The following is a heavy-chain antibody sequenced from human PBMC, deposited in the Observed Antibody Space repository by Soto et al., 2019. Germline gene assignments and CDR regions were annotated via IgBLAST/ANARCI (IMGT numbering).Heavy chain of an antibody. CDR3: TRVGTPPEVRGALDY. D-gene: IGHD3-10*01. CDR1: GFTFGDYA. V-gene: IGHV3-49*03. Sequence: GGSLRLSCTGSGFTFGDYAMSWFRQAPGKGLEGVGFIGSRAYGGTTEHAASVKGRFAISRDDSKSIAYLQMNSLKTEDTAVYYCTRVGTPPEVRGALDYWGQGTLVTVSS. CDR2: IGSRAYGGTT. J-gene: IGHJ4*02.